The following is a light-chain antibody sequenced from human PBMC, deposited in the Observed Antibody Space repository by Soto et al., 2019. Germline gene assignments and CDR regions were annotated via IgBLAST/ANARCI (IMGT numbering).Light chain of an antibody. CDR2: DAS. Sequence: EIVLTQSPATLSLSPGERATLSCRASQSVSSLLAWYQQKPGQAPRLLIYDASSRATGIPTRFSGSGSGTDLTLPISSLEPEDFAVYYCQQRSNWPLTFGGGTKVEIK. CDR1: QSVSSL. J-gene: IGKJ4*01. CDR3: QQRSNWPLT. V-gene: IGKV3-11*01.